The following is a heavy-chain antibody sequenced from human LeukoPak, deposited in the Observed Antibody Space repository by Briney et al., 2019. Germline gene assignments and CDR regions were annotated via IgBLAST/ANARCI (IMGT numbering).Heavy chain of an antibody. CDR1: GGTFSSYA. Sequence: SVKASCKASGGTFSSYAISWVRQAPGQGLEWMGGIIPIFGTANYAQKFQGRVTITADESTSTAYMELSSLRSEDTAVYYCARAASYCSSTSCYGYWGQGTLVTVFS. V-gene: IGHV1-69*13. CDR2: IIPIFGTA. D-gene: IGHD2-2*01. CDR3: ARAASYCSSTSCYGY. J-gene: IGHJ4*02.